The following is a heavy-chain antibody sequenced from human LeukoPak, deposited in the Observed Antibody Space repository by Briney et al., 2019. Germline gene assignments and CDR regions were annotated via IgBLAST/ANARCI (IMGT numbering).Heavy chain of an antibody. CDR2: IYSGGST. CDR3: ARVTTDYYYGMDV. CDR1: GFTVSSNY. V-gene: IGHV3-66*01. Sequence: GGSLRLSCAASGFTVSSNYMSWVRQAPGKGLEWGSVIYSGGSTYYADSVKGRFTISRDNSKNTLYLQMNSLRAEDTAVYYCARVTTDYYYGMDVWGQGTTVTVSS. D-gene: IGHD4-11*01. J-gene: IGHJ6*02.